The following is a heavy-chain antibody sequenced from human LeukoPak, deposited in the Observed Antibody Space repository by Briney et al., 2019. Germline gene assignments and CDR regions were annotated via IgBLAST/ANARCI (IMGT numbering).Heavy chain of an antibody. J-gene: IGHJ4*02. V-gene: IGHV3-30*04. D-gene: IGHD3-10*01. CDR2: ISYDGSNK. CDR1: GFTFSSYA. Sequence: PGGSLRLSCAASGFTFSSYAMHWVRQAPGKGLEWVALISYDGSNKYYADSVKGRFTISRDNAKNSLYLQMNSLRAEDMALYYCAKAGLRGGSDYFDYWGQGTLVTVSS. CDR3: AKAGLRGGSDYFDY.